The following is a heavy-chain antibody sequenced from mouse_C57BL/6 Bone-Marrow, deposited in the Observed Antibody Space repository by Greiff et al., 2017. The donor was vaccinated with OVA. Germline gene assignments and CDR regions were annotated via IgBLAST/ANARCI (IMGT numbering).Heavy chain of an antibody. D-gene: IGHD1-1*02. CDR1: GFNIKDDY. J-gene: IGHJ2*01. CDR3: TLGGTLRGDY. CDR2: IDPENGDT. V-gene: IGHV14-4*01. Sequence: VQLQQSGAELVRPGASVKLSCTASGFNIKDDYMHWVKQRPEQGLEWIGWIDPENGDTEYASKFQGKATITADTSSNTAYLQLSSLTSEDTAVYYCTLGGTLRGDYWGQGTTLTVSS.